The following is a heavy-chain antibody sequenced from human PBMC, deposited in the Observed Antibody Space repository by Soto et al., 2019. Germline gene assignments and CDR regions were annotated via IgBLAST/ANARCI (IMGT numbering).Heavy chain of an antibody. Sequence: QVQLQESGPGLLRHSETLSLNCSVSGGSISGYYWSWIRQAPGKGLEYLGHMFYSWPPNLSPSLKIRVAMSVDMSKNQFSLRLISVTAADTAVYFWARWSCTSGPCNTVDYWGQGILVTVSS. CDR2: MFYSWPP. J-gene: IGHJ4*02. CDR1: GGSISGYY. CDR3: ARWSCTSGPCNTVDY. D-gene: IGHD2-2*02. V-gene: IGHV4-59*01.